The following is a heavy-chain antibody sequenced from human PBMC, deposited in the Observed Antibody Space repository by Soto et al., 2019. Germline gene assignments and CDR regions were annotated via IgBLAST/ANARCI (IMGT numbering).Heavy chain of an antibody. V-gene: IGHV2-5*02. CDR3: AHRPYLYCSGGSCYAGGFDY. Sequence: QITLKESGPTLVKPTQTLTLTCTFSGFSLSTSGVGVGWIRQPPGKALEWLALIYWDDDKRYSPSLKSRLTITKDTSXXQXVXRMTNMDPVDTATYYCAHRPYLYCSGGSCYAGGFDYWGQGTLVTVSS. CDR2: IYWDDDK. CDR1: GFSLSTSGVG. D-gene: IGHD2-15*01. J-gene: IGHJ4*02.